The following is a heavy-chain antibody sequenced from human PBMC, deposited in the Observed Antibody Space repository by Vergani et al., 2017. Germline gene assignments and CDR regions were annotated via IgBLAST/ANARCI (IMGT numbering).Heavy chain of an antibody. J-gene: IGHJ6*03. CDR3: ARDGGYCSGGSCNYYYYYMDV. CDR2: ISYDGSNK. D-gene: IGHD2-15*01. CDR1: GFTFSSYA. Sequence: VQLLESGGGLVQPGGSLRLSCAASGFTFSSYAMSWVRQAPGKGLEWVAVISYDGSNKYYADSVKGRFTISRDNSKTTLYLQMNSLRAEDTAVYYCARDGGYCSGGSCNYYYYYMDVWGKGTTVTVSS. V-gene: IGHV3-30-3*01.